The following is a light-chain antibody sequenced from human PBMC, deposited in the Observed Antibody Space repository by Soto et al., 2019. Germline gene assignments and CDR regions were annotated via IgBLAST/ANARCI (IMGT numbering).Light chain of an antibody. V-gene: IGKV3-20*01. CDR2: GAS. Sequence: EIVLTQSPGTLSLSPGERATLSCRASQIVSSSYLAWYQQKPGQAPRLLIYGASSRATGIPDRFSGSGSGTDFTLTISRLEPEDFAVYFYQQSRTFGQGTNV. CDR3: QQSRT. J-gene: IGKJ1*01. CDR1: QIVSSSY.